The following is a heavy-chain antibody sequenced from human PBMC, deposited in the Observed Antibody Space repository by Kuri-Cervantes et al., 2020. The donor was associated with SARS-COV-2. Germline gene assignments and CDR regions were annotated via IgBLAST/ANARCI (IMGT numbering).Heavy chain of an antibody. D-gene: IGHD3-10*01. CDR1: GDSFSSYY. V-gene: IGHV4-4*07. CDR3: ARRGEVFTLDV. J-gene: IGHJ6*02. CDR2: IYATGST. Sequence: SETLSLTCTVSGDSFSSYYWSWIRQPAGKGLEWIGRIYATGSTNYNPSLKRRVTISVDTSKNQFSLNLTSVTTADTAVYYCARRGEVFTLDVWGQGTTVTVSS.